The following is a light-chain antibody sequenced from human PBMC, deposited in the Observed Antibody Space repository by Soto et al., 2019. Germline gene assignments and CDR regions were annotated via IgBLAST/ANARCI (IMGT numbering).Light chain of an antibody. CDR1: QSVSSY. J-gene: IGKJ1*01. Sequence: EIVLTQSPATLFLSPGERATLSCRASQSVSSYLAWYQQKPGQAPRLLIYDASNTATGLPARFSGSGSGTDFTLTISSLEPEDFAVYYCQQRSTWPRTFGQGTKVE. CDR2: DAS. CDR3: QQRSTWPRT. V-gene: IGKV3-11*01.